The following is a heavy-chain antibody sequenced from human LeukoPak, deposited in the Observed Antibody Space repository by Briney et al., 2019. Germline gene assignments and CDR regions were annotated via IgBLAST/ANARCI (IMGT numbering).Heavy chain of an antibody. D-gene: IGHD2-15*01. CDR3: ARAQRGLRYCSGGSCYRFDY. CDR2: INPNSGGT. J-gene: IGHJ4*02. CDR1: GYTFTGYY. Sequence: ASVKVSCKASGYTFTGYYMHWVRQAPGQGLEWMGWINPNSGGTNYAQKFQGRVTMTRDTSISTAYMELSRLRSDDTAVYYCARAQRGLRYCSGGSCYRFDYWGQGTRSPSPQ. V-gene: IGHV1-2*02.